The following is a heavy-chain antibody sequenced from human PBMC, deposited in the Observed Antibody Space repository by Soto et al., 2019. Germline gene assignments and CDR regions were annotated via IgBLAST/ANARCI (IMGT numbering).Heavy chain of an antibody. V-gene: IGHV1-46*01. Sequence: ASVKVSCKSSGYSFSNFYVHWVRQAPGQGLEWMGIIDPSSGTTSYTQKFQERVTMTTDTSTSTVYMELSRLRSDDTAVYYCAREAIVAGATTGMDVWGQGTTVTVSS. D-gene: IGHD1-26*01. J-gene: IGHJ6*02. CDR1: GYSFSNFY. CDR3: AREAIVAGATTGMDV. CDR2: IDPSSGTT.